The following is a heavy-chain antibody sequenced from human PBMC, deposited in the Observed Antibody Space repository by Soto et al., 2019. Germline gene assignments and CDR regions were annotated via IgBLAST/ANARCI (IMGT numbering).Heavy chain of an antibody. CDR2: VSLTGDRT. Sequence: EVQLLESGGGLVQPGGSLRLSCVASRFSFSSYEMSWVRQAAGKGLEWVSRVSLTGDRTNYAGSVKGRFTVSRDNFKNTLYLEMDSLRPEDTAIYYCARGWGYGTPTSCAIDSWGRGTPVTVSS. CDR3: ARGWGYGTPTSCAIDS. V-gene: IGHV3-23*01. D-gene: IGHD2-8*01. J-gene: IGHJ4*02. CDR1: RFSFSSYE.